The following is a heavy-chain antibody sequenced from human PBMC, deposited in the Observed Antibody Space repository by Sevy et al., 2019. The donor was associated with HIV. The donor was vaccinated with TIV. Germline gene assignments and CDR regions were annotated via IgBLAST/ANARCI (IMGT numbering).Heavy chain of an antibody. Sequence: GGSLRLSCAASGFTFSEYGMHWVRQAPGKGLEWVAVISHDGRNNKYNADSVKGRFTISRDNSKNTLYLQMNSLRAEXXXXXXXXXXXXXXXSSAFNYWGRGTLVTVSS. CDR2: ISHDGRNNK. CDR1: GFTFSEYG. V-gene: IGHV3-30*04. D-gene: IGHD2-15*01. J-gene: IGHJ4*02. CDR3: XXXXXXXXSSAFNY.